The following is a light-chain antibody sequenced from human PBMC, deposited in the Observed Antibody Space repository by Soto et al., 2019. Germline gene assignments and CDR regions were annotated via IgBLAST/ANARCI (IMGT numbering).Light chain of an antibody. V-gene: IGKV1-39*01. J-gene: IGKJ2*01. CDR1: QTISSY. Sequence: DIQMTQSPSSLSASVGDRVTITCRASQTISSYLNWYQQSPGKAPKLLIYAASSLQSGVPSRLSGSGSGTDFTLTISSLQPEDFATYYCQQSSNIPYTFGQGTKLEIK. CDR3: QQSSNIPYT. CDR2: AAS.